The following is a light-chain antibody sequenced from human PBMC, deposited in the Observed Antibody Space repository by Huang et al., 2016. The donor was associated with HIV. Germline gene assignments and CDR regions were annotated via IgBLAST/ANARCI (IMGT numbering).Light chain of an antibody. J-gene: IGKJ5*01. V-gene: IGKV1-9*01. CDR3: QQLHSYPIT. CDR1: QDIANS. Sequence: QLTQSPSSLSVSVGDRVIITCQASQDIANSLAWYQHKPGRAPKLLISAVSTLQSGVPSRFSGGSAGTYFTLIITNLQPDDFASYYCQQLHSYPITFGQGTRLDI. CDR2: AVS.